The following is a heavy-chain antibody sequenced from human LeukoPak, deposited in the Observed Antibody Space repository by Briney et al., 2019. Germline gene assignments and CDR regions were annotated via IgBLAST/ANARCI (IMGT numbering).Heavy chain of an antibody. Sequence: GGSLRLSCAASGFTFDDYTMHWVRQAPGKGLEWVSLISWDGGSTYYADSVKGRFTISRDNSKNYLYLQMNSLRTEDTALYYCAKDDDYGDYNLDYWGQGTLVTVSS. CDR2: ISWDGGST. V-gene: IGHV3-43*01. CDR3: AKDDDYGDYNLDY. J-gene: IGHJ4*02. D-gene: IGHD4-17*01. CDR1: GFTFDDYT.